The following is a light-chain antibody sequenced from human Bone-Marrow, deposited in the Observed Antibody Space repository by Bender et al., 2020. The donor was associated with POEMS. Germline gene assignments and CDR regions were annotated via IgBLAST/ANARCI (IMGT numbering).Light chain of an antibody. CDR3: QVWDSSSAHYV. J-gene: IGLJ1*01. CDR1: NIGSKS. Sequence: VLTQPPSVSVAPGKTAWITCGGNNIGSKSVHWYQQKPGQAPMLVMYYDTDRPSGIPERFSGSNSGNTATLTISRLEAGDEADYYCQVWDSSSAHYVFGTGTKVTVL. V-gene: IGLV3-21*04. CDR2: YDT.